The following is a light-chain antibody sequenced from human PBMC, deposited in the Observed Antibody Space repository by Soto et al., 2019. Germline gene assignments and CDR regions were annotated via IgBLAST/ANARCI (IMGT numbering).Light chain of an antibody. CDR3: CLSPGSLTWL. Sequence: QSALTQPASVSGSPGQSITISCTGTVSDVGGYDSVSWYQQHPGRAPKLIIYGVNNRPSGVSNRFSGSKSGSTASLTISGLQAEDEAEYYCCLSPGSLTWLFGGGTKLTVL. V-gene: IGLV2-14*03. J-gene: IGLJ3*02. CDR2: GVN. CDR1: VSDVGGYDS.